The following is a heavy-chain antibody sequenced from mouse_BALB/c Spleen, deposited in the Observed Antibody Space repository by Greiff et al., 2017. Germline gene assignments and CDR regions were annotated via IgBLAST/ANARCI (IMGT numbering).Heavy chain of an antibody. J-gene: IGHJ3*01. Sequence: VQLQQSGAELVKPGASVKLSCKASGYTFSRYYLYWVKQRPGQGLEWIGEINPSNGGTNFNEKFKSKATLTVDKSSSTAYMQLSSLTSEDSAVYYCTRSGYGNPFYADRGQGTLVTVS. D-gene: IGHD2-1*01. CDR1: GYTFSRYY. V-gene: IGHV1S81*02. CDR2: INPSNGGT. CDR3: TRSGYGNPFYAD.